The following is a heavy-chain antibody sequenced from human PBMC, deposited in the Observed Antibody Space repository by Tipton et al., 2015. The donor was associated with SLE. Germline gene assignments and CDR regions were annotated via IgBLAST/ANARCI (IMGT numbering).Heavy chain of an antibody. V-gene: IGHV4-61*05. CDR1: GGSISSSSSYY. D-gene: IGHD3-22*01. Sequence: TLSLTCAVYGGSISSSSSYYWAWIRQPPGKGLEWIGYIYSSGTTYYNPSLKSRVTISLDTSKSQFSLKLTSVTAADTALYFCARHHDVSGYNKRAFDIWGQGTMVTVSS. CDR2: IYSSGTT. CDR3: ARHHDVSGYNKRAFDI. J-gene: IGHJ3*02.